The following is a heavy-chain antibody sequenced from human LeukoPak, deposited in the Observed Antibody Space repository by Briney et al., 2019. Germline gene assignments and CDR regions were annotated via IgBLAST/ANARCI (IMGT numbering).Heavy chain of an antibody. CDR2: INPDGSEK. D-gene: IGHD1-26*01. Sequence: GGSLRLSCVVSGLTFSSNWMSWFRQALGKGLEWVANINPDGSEKNYADSVKGRFTISRENDKNSLYLQMNSLRAEDSAMYYCERDDRRSYLFDLWGQGTLVTVSS. J-gene: IGHJ4*02. V-gene: IGHV3-7*01. CDR3: ERDDRRSYLFDL. CDR1: GLTFSSNW.